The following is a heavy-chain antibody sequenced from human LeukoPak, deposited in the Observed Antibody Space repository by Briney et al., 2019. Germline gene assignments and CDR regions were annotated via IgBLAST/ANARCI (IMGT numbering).Heavy chain of an antibody. D-gene: IGHD6-6*01. Sequence: SATLSLTCTVPGGSISSSSYYWGWIRQPPGKGLEWIGSIYYSGSTYYNPSLKSRVTISVDTSKNQFSLKLSSVTAADTAVYYCASDEGSSSSWNFNWFDPWGQGTLVTVSS. CDR3: ASDEGSSSSWNFNWFDP. V-gene: IGHV4-39*01. CDR2: IYYSGST. J-gene: IGHJ5*02. CDR1: GGSISSSSYY.